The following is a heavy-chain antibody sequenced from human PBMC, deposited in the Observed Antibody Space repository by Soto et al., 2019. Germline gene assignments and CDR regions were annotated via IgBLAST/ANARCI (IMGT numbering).Heavy chain of an antibody. D-gene: IGHD3-10*01. CDR2: IYWDNDK. CDR1: GFSLSTTGVG. V-gene: IGHV2-5*02. J-gene: IGHJ4*02. Sequence: QITLKESGPTLVKPTQTLTLTCSFSGFSLSTTGVGVGWIRQSPGKALEWLAIIYWDNDKRYSPSLKSRVTITKDTSKHQVVLTVTNMDPVDTGTYYCGRSLWFGELHWGQGALVTVSS. CDR3: GRSLWFGELH.